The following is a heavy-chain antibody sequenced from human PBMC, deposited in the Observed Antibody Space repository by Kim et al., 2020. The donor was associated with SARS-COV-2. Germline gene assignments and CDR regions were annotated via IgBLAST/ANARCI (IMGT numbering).Heavy chain of an antibody. D-gene: IGHD3-22*01. CDR3: ARGSYYESLFLSDYYNGMDV. V-gene: IGHV3-11*01. J-gene: IGHJ6*02. CDR2: IRCSGRNK. CDR1: GFSFDDSY. Sequence: GGSLRLSCAASGFSFDDSYMSWIRQTPGKGLEWVSVIRCSGRNKDFADSVKGRFTISRDNSKSTLYLQMNSLRGEDTAVYYCARGSYYESLFLSDYYNGMDVGRQGTRVTVSS.